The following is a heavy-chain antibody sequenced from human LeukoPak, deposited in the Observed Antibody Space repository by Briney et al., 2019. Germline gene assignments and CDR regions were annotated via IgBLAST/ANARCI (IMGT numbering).Heavy chain of an antibody. J-gene: IGHJ4*02. Sequence: CLRLSCALSVFTFSTYGIHWVRQAPGQGLEWVAVISYDGSNKYHADSVKGRFTISRDNSKNTLYLQMNRLRAEDTAVYYCAKKGCSGGSCTAFDYWGQGTLGTASS. CDR1: VFTFSTYG. V-gene: IGHV3-30*18. CDR3: AKKGCSGGSCTAFDY. CDR2: ISYDGSNK. D-gene: IGHD2-15*01.